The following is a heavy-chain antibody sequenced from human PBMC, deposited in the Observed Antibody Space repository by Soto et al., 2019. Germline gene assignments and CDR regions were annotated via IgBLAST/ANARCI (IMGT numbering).Heavy chain of an antibody. CDR1: GGTFSSYA. J-gene: IGHJ6*02. Sequence: GXSVKVSCKASGGTFSSYAISWVRQAPVQGLEWMGGIIPIFGTANYAQKFQGRVTITADKSTSTAYMELSSLRSEDTAVYYCASKKAYYGSGIQPYYYYGMDVWGQGTTVTVSS. CDR2: IIPIFGTA. CDR3: ASKKAYYGSGIQPYYYYGMDV. D-gene: IGHD3-10*01. V-gene: IGHV1-69*06.